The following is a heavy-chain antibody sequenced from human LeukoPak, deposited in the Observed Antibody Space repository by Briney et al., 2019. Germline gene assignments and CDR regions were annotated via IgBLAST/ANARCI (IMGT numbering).Heavy chain of an antibody. V-gene: IGHV4-59*11. Sequence: SETLSLTCTVSGGSISDHYWSWIRQSPGKGLEWIGYIYYSGSTNYNPSLKSRVTISVDMSKNQFSLKLNSVTAADTAVYYCARGDYNGGNRYFDYWGQGTLGTVSP. D-gene: IGHD3-10*01. J-gene: IGHJ4*02. CDR1: GGSISDHY. CDR2: IYYSGST. CDR3: ARGDYNGGNRYFDY.